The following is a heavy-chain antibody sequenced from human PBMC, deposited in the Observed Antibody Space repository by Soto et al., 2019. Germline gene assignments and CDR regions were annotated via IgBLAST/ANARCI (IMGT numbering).Heavy chain of an antibody. CDR2: INPNSGGT. V-gene: IGHV1-2*02. CDR1: GYTFTGYY. Sequence: RASVKVSCKASGYTFTGYYMHWVRQAPGQGLEWMGWINPNSGGTNYAQKFQGRVTMTRDTSISTAYMELSRLRSDDTAVYYCARITRDPTPDAFDIWGQGTMVTVSS. J-gene: IGHJ3*02. CDR3: ARITRDPTPDAFDI. D-gene: IGHD3-10*01.